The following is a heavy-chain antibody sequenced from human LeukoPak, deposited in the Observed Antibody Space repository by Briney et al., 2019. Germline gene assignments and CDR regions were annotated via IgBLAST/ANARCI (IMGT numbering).Heavy chain of an antibody. D-gene: IGHD4/OR15-4a*01. Sequence: GESLKISCKGSGYSFTTYWIGLRRQTPGKGQGWMGIIYPGDTDTGYSPSFQGQVTIRVDKSISTAYRQWSSLKASDTAMYYCALIQYGANRGPGDYWGQGTLVTVSS. CDR2: IYPGDTDT. CDR3: ALIQYGANRGPGDY. J-gene: IGHJ4*02. CDR1: GYSFTTYW. V-gene: IGHV5-51*01.